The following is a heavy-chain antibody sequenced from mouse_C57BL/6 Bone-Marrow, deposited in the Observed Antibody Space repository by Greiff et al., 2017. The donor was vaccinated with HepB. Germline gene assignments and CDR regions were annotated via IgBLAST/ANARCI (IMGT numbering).Heavy chain of an antibody. CDR3: ARSRGNGNYGDD. Sequence: QVQLQQPGAELVKPGASVKLSCKASGYTFTSYWMQWVKQRPGQGLEWIGEIDPSDSYTNYNQKFKGKATLTVDTSSSTAYMQLSSLTSEDSAVYYCARSRGNGNYGDDWGQGTTLTVSS. D-gene: IGHD2-1*01. J-gene: IGHJ2*01. V-gene: IGHV1-50*01. CDR1: GYTFTSYW. CDR2: IDPSDSYT.